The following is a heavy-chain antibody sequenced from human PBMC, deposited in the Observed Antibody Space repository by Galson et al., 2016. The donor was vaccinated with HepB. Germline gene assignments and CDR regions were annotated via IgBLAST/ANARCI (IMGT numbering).Heavy chain of an antibody. CDR2: NCYSGST. Sequence: ETLSLTCTVSGGSISSDTNYWGWIRQPPGKGLEWIGNNCYSGSTNYNPSLESRVTISVDMSKNRFSLKLSSVTAADTAVYYCARHRSGAYRDLYYGMDVWGQGTTVTVSS. CDR3: ARHRSGAYRDLYYGMDV. D-gene: IGHD2-15*01. CDR1: GGSISSDTNY. J-gene: IGHJ6*02. V-gene: IGHV4-39*01.